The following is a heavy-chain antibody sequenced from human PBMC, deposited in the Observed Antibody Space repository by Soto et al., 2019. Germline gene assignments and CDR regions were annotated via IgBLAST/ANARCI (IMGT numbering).Heavy chain of an antibody. CDR1: GFTFDNYA. Sequence: EVQLLESGGGLVQPGGSLRLSCVASGFTFDNYAMSWVRRAPGKGLEWVSVISGNSGRTEYADSVRGRFTISRDNSKNILYLHINGLRADDTAVYYCARDGGQVVITFDSWGQGTWVYVSS. CDR3: ARDGGQVVITFDS. D-gene: IGHD3-22*01. V-gene: IGHV3-23*01. CDR2: ISGNSGRT. J-gene: IGHJ4*02.